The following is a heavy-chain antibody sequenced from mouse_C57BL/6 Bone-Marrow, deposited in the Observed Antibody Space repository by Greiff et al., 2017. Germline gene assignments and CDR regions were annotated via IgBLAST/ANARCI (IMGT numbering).Heavy chain of an antibody. CDR2: INPNNGGT. CDR3: ARGGDY. Sequence: EVQLQQSGPELVKPGASVKISCKASGYTFTDYYMNWVKQSHGKSLEWIGDINPNNGGTSYNQKFKGKATLTVDKSSSTAYMELRSLTSEDSAVYYCARGGDYWSQGTTLTVSS. V-gene: IGHV1-26*01. CDR1: GYTFTDYY. J-gene: IGHJ2*01.